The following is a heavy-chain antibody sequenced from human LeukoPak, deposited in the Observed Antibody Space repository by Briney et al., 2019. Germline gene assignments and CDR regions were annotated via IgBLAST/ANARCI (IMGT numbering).Heavy chain of an antibody. CDR3: GRVSESLVNGGVSWSFDN. V-gene: IGHV3-53*01. CDR1: GFTVSRNY. Sequence: GGSLRLSCAASGFTVSRNYMSWVRQAPGKGLEWVSVIYSGGTTYYADSVKGRFTISRDNSKNTLYLQMNSLRAEDTAVYYCGRVSESLVNGGVSWSFDNWGQGTLVTVSS. D-gene: IGHD2-15*01. CDR2: IYSGGTT. J-gene: IGHJ4*02.